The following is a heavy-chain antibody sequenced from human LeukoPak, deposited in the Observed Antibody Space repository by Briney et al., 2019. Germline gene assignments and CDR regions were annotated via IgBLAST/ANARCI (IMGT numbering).Heavy chain of an antibody. V-gene: IGHV4-4*07. Sequence: SETLSLTCTVSGGSISSYYWSWIRQPAGKGLEWIGRIYTSGSINYNPSLKSRVTMSVDTSKNQFSLKLSSVTAADTAVYYCARTRVYYYDSSGYYIPGGYYFDYWGQGTLVTVSS. CDR3: ARTRVYYYDSSGYYIPGGYYFDY. CDR1: GGSISSYY. D-gene: IGHD3-22*01. J-gene: IGHJ4*02. CDR2: IYTSGSI.